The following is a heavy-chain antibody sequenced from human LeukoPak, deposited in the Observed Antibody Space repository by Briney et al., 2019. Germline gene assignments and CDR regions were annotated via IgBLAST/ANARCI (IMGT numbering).Heavy chain of an antibody. D-gene: IGHD6-13*01. Sequence: KTGGSLRLSCAGSGFSFSSYGMHWVRQAPGKGLEWVANIKQDGSEKYYVDSVKGRFTISRDNAKNSLYLQMNSLRAEDTAVYYCARDSVAAADYGGQGTLVTVSS. CDR2: IKQDGSEK. J-gene: IGHJ4*02. CDR1: GFSFSSYG. V-gene: IGHV3-7*01. CDR3: ARDSVAAADY.